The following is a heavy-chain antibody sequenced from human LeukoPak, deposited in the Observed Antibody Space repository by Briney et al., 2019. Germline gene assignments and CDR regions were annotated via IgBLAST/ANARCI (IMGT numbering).Heavy chain of an antibody. CDR3: ARDTRVATIDFDY. CDR1: GYTFTGYY. CDR2: INPNSGGT. D-gene: IGHD5-12*01. Sequence: ASVKVSCKASGYTFTGYYMHWVRQAPGQGLEWMGWINPNSGGTNYAQKFQGRVTMTRDTSIGTAYMELSRLRSDDTAVYYCARDTRVATIDFDYWGQGTLVTVSS. J-gene: IGHJ4*02. V-gene: IGHV1-2*02.